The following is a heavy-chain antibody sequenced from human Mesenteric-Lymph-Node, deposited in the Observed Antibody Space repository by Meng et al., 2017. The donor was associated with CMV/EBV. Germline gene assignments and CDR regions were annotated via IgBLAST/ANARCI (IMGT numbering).Heavy chain of an antibody. V-gene: IGHV3-21*01. J-gene: IGHJ6*02. CDR2: ISSSSSYI. Sequence: GESLKISCAGSGFSFGNYAMSWVRRAPGKGLEWVSSISSSSSYIYYADSVKGRFTISRDNAKNSLYLQMNSLRAEDTAVYYCARDKEDVGGYGMDVWGQGTTVTVSS. CDR3: ARDKEDVGGYGMDV. CDR1: GFSFGNYA. D-gene: IGHD1-26*01.